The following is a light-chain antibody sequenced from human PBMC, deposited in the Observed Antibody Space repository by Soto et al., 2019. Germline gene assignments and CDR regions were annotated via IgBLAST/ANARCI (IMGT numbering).Light chain of an antibody. CDR1: QNIISN. V-gene: IGKV3-15*01. CDR2: GAS. Sequence: EIVMTQSPATPAVAPGERATQSCRANQNIISNLAWYQQKPGQAPRLLIYGASTRATGVPARFSGSGSGTEFTLTISSLQSEDFEVYYCQQYNNWPITFGQGTRLEIK. J-gene: IGKJ5*01. CDR3: QQYNNWPIT.